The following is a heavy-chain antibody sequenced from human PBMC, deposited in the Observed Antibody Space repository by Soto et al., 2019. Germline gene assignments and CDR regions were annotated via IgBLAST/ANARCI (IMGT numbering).Heavy chain of an antibody. CDR1: GFTFSSYA. J-gene: IGHJ6*02. CDR2: ISYDGSNK. CDR3: ARSDSSSYYYGMDV. D-gene: IGHD6-6*01. V-gene: IGHV3-30-3*01. Sequence: QVQLVESGGGVVQPGRSLRLSCAASGFTFSSYAMHWVRQATGKGLEWVAVISYDGSNKYYADSVKGRFTISRDNSKNTLYLQMNRLRSEDTAVYYCARSDSSSYYYGMDVWGQGTTVTVSS.